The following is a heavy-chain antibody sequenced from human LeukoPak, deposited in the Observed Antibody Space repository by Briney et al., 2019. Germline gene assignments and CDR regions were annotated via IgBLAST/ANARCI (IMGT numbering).Heavy chain of an antibody. CDR1: GYTFTGYY. D-gene: IGHD1-14*01. J-gene: IGHJ6*03. Sequence: ASVKVSCKASGYTFTGYYMHWVRQAPGQGLEWMGWINPNSGGTNYAQKFQGRVTMTRDTSISTAYMELSRLRSDDAAVYYCARGVAGVYFYYYMDVWGKGTTVTVSS. CDR3: ARGVAGVYFYYYMDV. CDR2: INPNSGGT. V-gene: IGHV1-2*02.